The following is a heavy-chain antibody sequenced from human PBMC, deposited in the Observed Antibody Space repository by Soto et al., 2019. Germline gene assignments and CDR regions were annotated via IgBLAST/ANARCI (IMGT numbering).Heavy chain of an antibody. Sequence: GGSLRLSCAASGFTFSSYCMHLVRQAPGKGPGWVAVRWYDGSNKHYAGSVKGRFTISRDNSKNTLYLQMNSLRAEDTAVYYCARATYGSSWPDDAFDIWGQGTMVTVSS. CDR3: ARATYGSSWPDDAFDI. CDR2: RWYDGSNK. D-gene: IGHD6-13*01. J-gene: IGHJ3*02. V-gene: IGHV3-33*01. CDR1: GFTFSSYC.